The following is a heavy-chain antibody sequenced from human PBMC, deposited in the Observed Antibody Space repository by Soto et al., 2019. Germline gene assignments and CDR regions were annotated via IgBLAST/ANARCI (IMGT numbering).Heavy chain of an antibody. CDR1: GYTFTSYY. Sequence: ASVKVSCKASGYTFTSYYMHWVRQAPGQGLEWMGIINPSGGSTSYAQKFQGRVTMTGDTSTSTVYMELSSLRSEDTAVYYCAREETSYYGSGSYHGHYYYGMDVWGQGTTVTVSS. J-gene: IGHJ6*02. CDR2: INPSGGST. D-gene: IGHD3-10*01. CDR3: AREETSYYGSGSYHGHYYYGMDV. V-gene: IGHV1-46*01.